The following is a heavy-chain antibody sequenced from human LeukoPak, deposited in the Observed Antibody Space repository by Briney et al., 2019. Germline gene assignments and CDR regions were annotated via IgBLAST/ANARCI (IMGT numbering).Heavy chain of an antibody. CDR2: IYYSGST. CDR3: ARFWDYDILTGYFDN. V-gene: IGHV4-59*01. D-gene: IGHD3-9*01. J-gene: IGHJ4*02. Sequence: PSETLSLTCTVSGGSISSYYWSWIRQPPGKGLEWIGYIYYSGSTNYNPSLKSRVTISVDTSKNQFSLKLSSVTAADTAVYYCARFWDYDILTGYFDNWGQGTLVTVSS. CDR1: GGSISSYY.